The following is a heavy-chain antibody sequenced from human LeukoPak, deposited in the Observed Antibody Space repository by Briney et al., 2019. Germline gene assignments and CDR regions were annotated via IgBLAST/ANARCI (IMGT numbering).Heavy chain of an antibody. J-gene: IGHJ4*02. CDR3: ARDVESHYYDSSGYPDY. D-gene: IGHD3-22*01. Sequence: GRSLRLSCAASGFTFSSYAMHWVRQAPGKGLEWVAVISYDGSNKYYADSVKGRFTISRDNSKNTLYLKMTSLRAEDTAVYYCARDVESHYYDSSGYPDYWGQGTLVTVSS. CDR1: GFTFSSYA. V-gene: IGHV3-30-3*01. CDR2: ISYDGSNK.